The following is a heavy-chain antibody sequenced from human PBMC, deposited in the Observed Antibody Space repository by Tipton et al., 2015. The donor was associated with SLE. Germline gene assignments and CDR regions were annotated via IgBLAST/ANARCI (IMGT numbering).Heavy chain of an antibody. Sequence: LRLSCAVSGYSISSGYYWGWIRQPPGKGLEWIGSIYHSGSTYYNPSLKSRVTISVDTSKNQFSLKLSSVTAADTAVYYCARKNFSAGTPENYFDYWGQGTLVTVSS. D-gene: IGHD6-13*01. CDR1: GYSISSGYY. CDR2: IYHSGST. V-gene: IGHV4-38-2*01. J-gene: IGHJ4*02. CDR3: ARKNFSAGTPENYFDY.